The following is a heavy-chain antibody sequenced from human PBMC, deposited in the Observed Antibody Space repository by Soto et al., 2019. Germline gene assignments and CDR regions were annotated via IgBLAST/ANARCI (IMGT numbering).Heavy chain of an antibody. Sequence: SETLSLTCAVYGGSFSGYYWSWIRQPPGKGLEWIGEINHSGSTNYNPSLKSRVTISVDKSKNQFSLKLSSVTAADTAVYYCARVSRSYYYGMDVWGQGTTVTVSS. V-gene: IGHV4-34*01. J-gene: IGHJ6*02. CDR2: INHSGST. CDR1: GGSFSGYY. CDR3: ARVSRSYYYGMDV. D-gene: IGHD2-2*01.